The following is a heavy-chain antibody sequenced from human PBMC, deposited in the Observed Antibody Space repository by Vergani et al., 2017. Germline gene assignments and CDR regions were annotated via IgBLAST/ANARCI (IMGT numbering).Heavy chain of an antibody. V-gene: IGHV3-30-3*01. D-gene: IGHD5-24*01. J-gene: IGHJ6*03. CDR3: ARDSRDSYKDYYYYMDV. Sequence: QVQLVESGGGVVQPGRSLRLSCAASRFTFSSYTMHWVRQAPGKGLEWVAVISYDGSNKYYADAVKGRFTISRDNSKNTLYLQMNSLRAEDTAVYYCARDSRDSYKDYYYYMDVWGKGTTVTVSS. CDR1: RFTFSSYT. CDR2: ISYDGSNK.